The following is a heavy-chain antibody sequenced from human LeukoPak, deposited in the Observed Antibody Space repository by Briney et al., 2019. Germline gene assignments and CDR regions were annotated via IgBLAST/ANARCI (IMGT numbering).Heavy chain of an antibody. CDR2: IWYDGSNK. CDR3: ARDFTDYGDYGAFDY. D-gene: IGHD4-17*01. CDR1: GFTFSSYG. V-gene: IGHV3-33*01. J-gene: IGHJ4*02. Sequence: PRGSLRLSCAASGFTFSSYGMHWVRQAPGKGLEWVAVIWYDGSNKYYADSVKGRFTISRDNSKNTLYLQMNSLRAEDTAVYYCARDFTDYGDYGAFDYWGQGTLVTVSS.